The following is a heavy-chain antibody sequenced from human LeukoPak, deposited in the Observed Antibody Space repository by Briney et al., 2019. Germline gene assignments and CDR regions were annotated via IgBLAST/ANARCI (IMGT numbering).Heavy chain of an antibody. D-gene: IGHD3-16*01. Sequence: PGGSLRLSCAASGFTFNDYAMHWVRQAPGKGLEGGSGISWDSDNIDYADSVKGRFTISRDNAKNSLHLQMTSLRAEDTALYYCARESGQGGFDYWGQGTLVTVSS. V-gene: IGHV3-9*01. CDR3: ARESGQGGFDY. CDR2: ISWDSDNI. J-gene: IGHJ4*02. CDR1: GFTFNDYA.